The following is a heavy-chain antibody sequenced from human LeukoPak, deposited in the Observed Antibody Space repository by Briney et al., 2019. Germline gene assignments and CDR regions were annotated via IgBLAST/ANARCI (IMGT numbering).Heavy chain of an antibody. CDR1: GFIFSSYE. CDR3: ARDMYYGDYEIDY. V-gene: IGHV3-48*03. Sequence: GGSLRLSCAASGFIFSSYEMNWVRQAPGKGLEWVSYISSSGSTIYYADSVKGRFTISRDNAKNSLFLQMNSLRDEDTAVYYCARDMYYGDYEIDYWGQGTLVTVSS. D-gene: IGHD4-17*01. CDR2: ISSSGSTI. J-gene: IGHJ4*02.